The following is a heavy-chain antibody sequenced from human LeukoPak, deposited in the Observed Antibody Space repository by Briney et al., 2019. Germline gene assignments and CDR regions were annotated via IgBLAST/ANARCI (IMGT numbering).Heavy chain of an antibody. V-gene: IGHV1-18*01. Sequence: ASVKVSCKASGYTFTSYGISWVRQAPGQGLEWMGWISAYNGNTNYAQKLQGRVTMTTDTSTSTAYMELRSLRSDDTAVYSCAMGATVTTFGGFDPWGQGTLVTVSS. D-gene: IGHD4-11*01. J-gene: IGHJ5*02. CDR1: GYTFTSYG. CDR3: AMGATVTTFGGFDP. CDR2: ISAYNGNT.